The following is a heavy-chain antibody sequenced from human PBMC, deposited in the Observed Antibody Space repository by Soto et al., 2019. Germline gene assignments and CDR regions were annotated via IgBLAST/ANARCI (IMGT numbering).Heavy chain of an antibody. J-gene: IGHJ4*02. CDR3: GPLNWGGGIGNDYFDY. D-gene: IGHD7-27*01. Sequence: QITLKESGPTLVKPTQTLTLTCTFSGFSLSTSGVGVGWIRQPPGKALEWLALIYWDADKRYSPSLKSRLTITXXTXKXXVVLTMTNMDPVDTATYYCGPLNWGGGIGNDYFDYWGQGTLVNVSS. CDR1: GFSLSTSGVG. CDR2: IYWDADK. V-gene: IGHV2-5*02.